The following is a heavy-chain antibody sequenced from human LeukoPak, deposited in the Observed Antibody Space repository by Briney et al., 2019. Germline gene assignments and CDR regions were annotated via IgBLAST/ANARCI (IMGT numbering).Heavy chain of an antibody. Sequence: GGSLRLSCAASGFTFSSYWMSWVRQAPGKGLEWVANIKQDGSEKYYVDSVKGRFTISRDNSKNTLYLQMNSLRAEDTAVYYCAKDRHLYFDYWGQGTLVTVSS. J-gene: IGHJ4*02. CDR2: IKQDGSEK. CDR3: AKDRHLYFDY. D-gene: IGHD3-3*02. V-gene: IGHV3-7*01. CDR1: GFTFSSYW.